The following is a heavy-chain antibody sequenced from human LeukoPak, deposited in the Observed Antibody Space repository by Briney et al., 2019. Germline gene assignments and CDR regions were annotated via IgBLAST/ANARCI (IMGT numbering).Heavy chain of an antibody. J-gene: IGHJ4*02. CDR1: GFTFSSYG. V-gene: IGHV3-53*01. CDR3: ARDSIGSGWYFLDY. CDR2: IYSGGST. Sequence: PGRSLRLSCAASGFTFSSYGMHWVRQAPGKGLEWVSVIYSGGSTYYADTVKGRFTISRDNSKNTLYLQMNSLRAEDTAVYYCARDSIGSGWYFLDYWGQGTLVTVSS. D-gene: IGHD6-19*01.